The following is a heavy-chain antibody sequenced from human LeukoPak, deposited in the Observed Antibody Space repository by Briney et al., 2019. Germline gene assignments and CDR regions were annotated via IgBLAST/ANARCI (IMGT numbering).Heavy chain of an antibody. D-gene: IGHD2-2*01. J-gene: IGHJ6*02. V-gene: IGHV4-34*01. CDR3: ARTALGYCSSTSCYVRYYYYYYGMDV. Sequence: SETLSLTCAVYGGSFSGYYWSWIRQPPGKGLEWIGEINHSGSTNYNPSLKSRVTISVDTSKNQFSLKLSSVTAADTAVYYCARTALGYCSSTSCYVRYYYYYYGMDVWGQGTTVTASS. CDR1: GGSFSGYY. CDR2: INHSGST.